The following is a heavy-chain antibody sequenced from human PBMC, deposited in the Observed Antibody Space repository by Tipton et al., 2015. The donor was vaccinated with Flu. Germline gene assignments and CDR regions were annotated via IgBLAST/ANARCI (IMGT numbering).Heavy chain of an antibody. V-gene: IGHV3-48*03. D-gene: IGHD4-17*01. CDR2: ISSTGRSI. CDR1: GFTFSGCD. CDR3: ARATPEAYGDGSSVGY. Sequence: SLRLSCAASGFTFSGCDMNWVRQAPGKGLEWVSYISSTGRSIYSADSVMGRFTISRDNAKNSLYLQDSSLRVEDTGVYYCARATPEAYGDGSSVGYWGQGAPGAVSP. J-gene: IGHJ4*02.